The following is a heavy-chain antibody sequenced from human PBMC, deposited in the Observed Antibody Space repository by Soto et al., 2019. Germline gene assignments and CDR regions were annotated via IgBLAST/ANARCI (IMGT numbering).Heavy chain of an antibody. D-gene: IGHD3-22*01. CDR1: GGTFSSYA. J-gene: IGHJ5*02. V-gene: IGHV1-69*05. Sequence: GASVKVSCKASGGTFSSYAISWVRQAPGQGLEWMGGIIPIFGTANYAQKFQGRVTITRDTSASTAYMELSSLRSEDTAVYYCARGVGGIYYDFNWFDPWGQGTLVTVSS. CDR3: ARGVGGIYYDFNWFDP. CDR2: IIPIFGTA.